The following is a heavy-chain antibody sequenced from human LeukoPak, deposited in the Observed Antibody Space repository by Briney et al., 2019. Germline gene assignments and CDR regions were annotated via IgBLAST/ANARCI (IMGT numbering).Heavy chain of an antibody. CDR2: ISSSSSYI. J-gene: IGHJ4*02. CDR3: ARDSIVGATPFFDY. CDR1: GFTFSGYW. Sequence: PGGSLRLSCAASGFTFSGYWMNWVRQAPGKGLEWVSSISSSSSYIYYADSVKGRFTISRDNAKNSLYLQMNSLRAEDTAVYYCARDSIVGATPFFDYWGQGTLVTVSS. V-gene: IGHV3-21*01. D-gene: IGHD1-26*01.